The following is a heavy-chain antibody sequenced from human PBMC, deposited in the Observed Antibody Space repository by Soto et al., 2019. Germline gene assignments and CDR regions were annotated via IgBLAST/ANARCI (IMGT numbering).Heavy chain of an antibody. V-gene: IGHV4-59*01. CDR1: GGSISSYY. D-gene: IGHD5-18*01. CDR3: ARIRGNSSSPGWFDT. J-gene: IGHJ5*02. CDR2: IYYSGST. Sequence: SETLSLTCTVSGGSISSYYWSWIRQPPRKGLEWIGYIYYSGSTNYNPSLKSRVTISVDTSKNQFSLKLSSVTAADTAVYYCARIRGNSSSPGWFDTWGQGTRVTVSS.